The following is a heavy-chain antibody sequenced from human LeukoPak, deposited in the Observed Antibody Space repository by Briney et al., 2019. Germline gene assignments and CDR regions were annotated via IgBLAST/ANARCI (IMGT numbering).Heavy chain of an antibody. CDR2: ISGSGGST. CDR1: GFTFSSYA. V-gene: IGHV3-23*01. CDR3: AKDSTYYYDSSGYPYFDY. Sequence: GGSLRLSCAASGFTFSSYAMSWVRQAPGKGLEWVSAISGSGGSTYYADSVKGRFTISRDNSKNTLYLQMNSLRAEDTAVYYCAKDSTYYYDSSGYPYFDYWGRGTLVTVSS. D-gene: IGHD3-22*01. J-gene: IGHJ4*02.